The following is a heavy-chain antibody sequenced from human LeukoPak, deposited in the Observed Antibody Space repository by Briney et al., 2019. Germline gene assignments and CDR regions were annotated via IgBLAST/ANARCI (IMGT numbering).Heavy chain of an antibody. Sequence: AGSLRLSCAASGFTFSSYAMHWVRQAPGKGLEWVAVISYDGSNKYYADSVKGRFTISRDNSKNTLYLQMNSLRAEDTAVYYCARDDWLDSSGYYSFLSSMDVWGQGTTVTVSS. CDR2: ISYDGSNK. J-gene: IGHJ6*02. CDR3: ARDDWLDSSGYYSFLSSMDV. V-gene: IGHV3-30-3*01. D-gene: IGHD3-22*01. CDR1: GFTFSSYA.